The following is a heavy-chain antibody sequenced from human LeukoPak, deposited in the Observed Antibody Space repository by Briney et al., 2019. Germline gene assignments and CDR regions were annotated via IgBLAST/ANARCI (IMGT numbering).Heavy chain of an antibody. V-gene: IGHV3-30*02. D-gene: IGHD4-17*01. J-gene: IGHJ4*02. CDR3: ARVGPYGDYKTYPF. Sequence: GGSLRLSCAASGFTFSSYGMHWVRQAPGKGLEWVAFIRYDGSNKYYADSVKGRFTISRDNSKNTLYLQMNSLRAEDTAVYYCARVGPYGDYKTYPFWGQGTLVTVSS. CDR2: IRYDGSNK. CDR1: GFTFSSYG.